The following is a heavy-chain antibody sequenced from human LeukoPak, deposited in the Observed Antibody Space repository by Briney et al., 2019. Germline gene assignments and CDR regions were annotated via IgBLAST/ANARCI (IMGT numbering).Heavy chain of an antibody. CDR1: GGTFSSYA. CDR2: IIPILGIA. D-gene: IGHD3-10*01. J-gene: IGHJ6*02. Sequence: SVKVSCKASGGTFSSYAISWVRQAPGQGLEWMGRIIPILGIANYAQKFQGRVTITADKSTSTAYMELSSLRSEDTAVYYCARTGFGELSLMDVWGQGTTVTVSS. CDR3: ARTGFGELSLMDV. V-gene: IGHV1-69*04.